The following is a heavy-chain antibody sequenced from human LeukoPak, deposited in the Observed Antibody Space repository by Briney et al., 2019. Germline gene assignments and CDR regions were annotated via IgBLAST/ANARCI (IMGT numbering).Heavy chain of an antibody. J-gene: IGHJ4*02. CDR1: GYSISSGYY. V-gene: IGHV4-38-2*01. Sequence: SETLSLTCAVSGYSISSGYYWGWIRQPPGKGLEWIGSIYHSGSTYYNPSLKSRVTISVDTSKNQFSLKLSSVTAADTAVYYCARGRYCSNTSCPYYFDYWGQGTLVTVSS. CDR2: IYHSGST. CDR3: ARGRYCSNTSCPYYFDY. D-gene: IGHD2-2*01.